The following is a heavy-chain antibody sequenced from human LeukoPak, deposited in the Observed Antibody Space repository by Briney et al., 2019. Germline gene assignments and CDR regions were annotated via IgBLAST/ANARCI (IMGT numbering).Heavy chain of an antibody. V-gene: IGHV4-4*07. CDR3: ATWSSGYYFDAFDI. CDR2: LYTGGIT. J-gene: IGHJ3*02. CDR1: GGSISHYY. D-gene: IGHD3-22*01. Sequence: SETLSLTCTVTGGSISHYYWNWIRQSAGMRLEWIGRLYTGGITEYNPSLKSRVTMSVDTSKSQFSLEVRSVTAADTALYYCATWSSGYYFDAFDIWGQGTMVTVSS.